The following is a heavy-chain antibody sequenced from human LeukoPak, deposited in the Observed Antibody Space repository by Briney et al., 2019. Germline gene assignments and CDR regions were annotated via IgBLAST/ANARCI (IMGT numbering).Heavy chain of an antibody. CDR1: GGSISSYY. CDR3: ARHQFDSSGSHHDAFDI. D-gene: IGHD3-22*01. J-gene: IGHJ3*02. Sequence: SETLSLTCTVSGGSISSYYWSWIRQPPGKGLEWLGYIYYSGSTNYNPSLKSRVTISVDTSKTQFSLKLSSVTAADTAVYYCARHQFDSSGSHHDAFDIWGQGTMVTVSS. CDR2: IYYSGST. V-gene: IGHV4-59*01.